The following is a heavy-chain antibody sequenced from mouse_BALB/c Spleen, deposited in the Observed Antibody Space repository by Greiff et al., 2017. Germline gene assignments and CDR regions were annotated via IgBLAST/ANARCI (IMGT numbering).Heavy chain of an antibody. CDR2: ISYDGSN. V-gene: IGHV3-6*02. CDR1: GYSITSGYY. Sequence: EVQLQESGPGLVKPSQSLSLTCSVTGYSITSGYYWNWIRQFPGNKLEWMGYISYDGSNNYNPSLKNRISITRDTSKNQFFLKLNSVTTEDTATYYCARGDGNYEFDYWGQGTTLTVSS. J-gene: IGHJ2*01. D-gene: IGHD2-1*01. CDR3: ARGDGNYEFDY.